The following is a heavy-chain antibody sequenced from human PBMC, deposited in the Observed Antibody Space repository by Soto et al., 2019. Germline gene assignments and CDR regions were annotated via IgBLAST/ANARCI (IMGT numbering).Heavy chain of an antibody. V-gene: IGHV4-4*02. CDR3: AANSHANNAFDI. CDR1: GGSISSSDW. Sequence: QVQLQESGPGLVKPLGTLSLTCTVSGGSISSSDWWNWVRQPPGKGLEWIGKIYHSGSTNYNPSLKSRVTISVDKSENQFSLKVTSVTAADTAVYYCAANSHANNAFDIWGQGTVVIVSS. D-gene: IGHD1-1*01. CDR2: IYHSGST. J-gene: IGHJ3*02.